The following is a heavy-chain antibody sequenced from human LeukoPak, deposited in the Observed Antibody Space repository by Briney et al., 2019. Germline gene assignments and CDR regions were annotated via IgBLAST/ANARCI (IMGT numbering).Heavy chain of an antibody. D-gene: IGHD6-13*01. V-gene: IGHV4-59*01. Sequence: SETLSLTCTVSGGSISSYYWSWIRQPPGKGLEWIGYIYYSGSTNYNPSLKSRVTISVDTSKNQFSLKLSFVTAADTAVYYCARATRPGIAAAGLLDYWGQGTLVTVSS. CDR1: GGSISSYY. CDR3: ARATRPGIAAAGLLDY. CDR2: IYYSGST. J-gene: IGHJ4*02.